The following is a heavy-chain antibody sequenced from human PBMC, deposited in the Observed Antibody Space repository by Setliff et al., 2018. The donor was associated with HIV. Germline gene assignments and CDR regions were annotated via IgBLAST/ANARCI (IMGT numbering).Heavy chain of an antibody. J-gene: IGHJ6*03. CDR3: AREFYHYDSSDYYSDYYYYYMDV. CDR1: GASITSHN. Sequence: SETLSLTCSVSGASITSHNWSWIRQAAGKGLEWIGRIYPSGSTSYNPSLKSRVTMSVDTSKNQISLKLSSVTAADTAVFYCAREFYHYDSSDYYSDYYYYYMDVWGKGTTVTVSS. D-gene: IGHD3-22*01. V-gene: IGHV4-4*07. CDR2: IYPSGST.